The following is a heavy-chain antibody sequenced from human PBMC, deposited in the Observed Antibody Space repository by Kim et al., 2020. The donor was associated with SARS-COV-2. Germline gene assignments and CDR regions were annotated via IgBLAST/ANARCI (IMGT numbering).Heavy chain of an antibody. CDR3: AVDIVATIGIYYFDY. CDR1: GGTFSSYA. Sequence: SVKVSCKASGGTFSSYAISWVRQAPGQGLEWMGGIIPIFGTANYAQKFQGRVTITADESTSTAYMELSSLRSEDTAVYYCAVDIVATIGIYYFDYWGQGTLVTVSS. D-gene: IGHD5-12*01. CDR2: IIPIFGTA. J-gene: IGHJ4*02. V-gene: IGHV1-69*13.